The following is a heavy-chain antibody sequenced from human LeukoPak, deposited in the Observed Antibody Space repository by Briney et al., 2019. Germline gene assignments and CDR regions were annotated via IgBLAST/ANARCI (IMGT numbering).Heavy chain of an antibody. Sequence: GGSLRLSCAASGFTFSTYSTNWVRQAPGKGLEWVSSITSSRIYIYYADSVKGRFTISRDNAKNSLYLQMNSLRAEDTAVYYCARDGSRGNLVTAPDFWGQGTLVTVSS. CDR2: ITSSRIYI. J-gene: IGHJ4*02. V-gene: IGHV3-21*01. D-gene: IGHD2-21*02. CDR3: ARDGSRGNLVTAPDF. CDR1: GFTFSTYS.